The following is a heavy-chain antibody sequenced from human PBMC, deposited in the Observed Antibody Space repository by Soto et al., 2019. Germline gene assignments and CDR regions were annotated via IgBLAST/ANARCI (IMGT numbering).Heavy chain of an antibody. D-gene: IGHD6-19*01. J-gene: IGHJ4*02. Sequence: GGSLTLSCAASGFTFSSYDMHWVRQAPGKGLEWVAVIWYDGSNKYYADSVKGRFTNSRDNSKNTLYLQMNSLRAEDTAVYYCARPSSGYKKSSPPQYWGQGTLVTV. CDR1: GFTFSSYD. CDR2: IWYDGSNK. CDR3: ARPSSGYKKSSPPQY. V-gene: IGHV3-33*01.